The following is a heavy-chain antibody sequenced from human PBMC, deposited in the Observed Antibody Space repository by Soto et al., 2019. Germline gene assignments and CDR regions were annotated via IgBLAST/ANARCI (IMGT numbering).Heavy chain of an antibody. CDR2: ISTSSNYI. CDR1: GFTFSSYS. D-gene: IGHD6-19*01. CDR3: ARDTGYSSGQVPESFDI. V-gene: IGHV3-21*01. Sequence: EVQLVESGGGLVKSGGSLRLSCAASGFTFSSYSMIWVRQAPGKGLEWVSCISTSSNYIFYGDSVKGRFTISRDNAKKSLYLQMNSLRAEDTAVYYCARDTGYSSGQVPESFDIWGQGTMVTVSS. J-gene: IGHJ3*02.